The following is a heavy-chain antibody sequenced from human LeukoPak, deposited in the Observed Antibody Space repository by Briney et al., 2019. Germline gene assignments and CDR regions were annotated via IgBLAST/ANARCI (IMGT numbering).Heavy chain of an antibody. J-gene: IGHJ6*03. CDR2: IYYSGSA. CDR3: ARAPAGPPYYYMDV. CDR1: GDSITSYY. V-gene: IGHV4-59*01. Sequence: PSETLSLTCTVSGDSITSYYWSWIRQPPGKGLEWIGYIYYSGSANYNPSLKSRVTISVDTSKNQFSLRLSSVTAADTAVYYCARAPAGPPYYYMDVWGKGTTVTVSS.